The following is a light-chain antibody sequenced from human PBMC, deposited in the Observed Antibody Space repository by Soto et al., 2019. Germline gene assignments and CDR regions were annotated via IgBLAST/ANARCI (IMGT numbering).Light chain of an antibody. Sequence: QSVLTQPPSASGTPGQRVTISCSGSSSNIGSDYVHWYHQLPGTAPKLLIYRNNQRPSGVPDRFSASKSGTSASLAISGLRSDDEVDYYCVAWDGSLSGWVFGGGTKLTVL. CDR2: RNN. J-gene: IGLJ3*02. CDR1: SSNIGSDY. V-gene: IGLV1-47*01. CDR3: VAWDGSLSGWV.